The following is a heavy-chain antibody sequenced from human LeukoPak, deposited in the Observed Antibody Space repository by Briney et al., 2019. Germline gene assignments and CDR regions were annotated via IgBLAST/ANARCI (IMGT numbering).Heavy chain of an antibody. D-gene: IGHD3-10*01. CDR2: ISGSGGST. V-gene: IGHV3-23*01. CDR3: ARHYGSGSYSPIDFDY. J-gene: IGHJ4*02. Sequence: GGSLRLSCAASGFTFSSYAMSWVRQAPGKGLEWVSAISGSGGSTYYADSVKGRFTTSRDNSKNTLYLQMNSLRAEDTAVYYCARHYGSGSYSPIDFDYWGQGTLVTVSS. CDR1: GFTFSSYA.